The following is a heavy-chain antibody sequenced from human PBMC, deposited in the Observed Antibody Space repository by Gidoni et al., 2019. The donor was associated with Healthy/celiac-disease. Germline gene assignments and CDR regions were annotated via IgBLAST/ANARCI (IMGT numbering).Heavy chain of an antibody. D-gene: IGHD3-22*01. J-gene: IGHJ4*02. Sequence: EVQLVESGGGLVQPGGALRLSCAASGFTLSSYEMNWVRQAPGKGLEWVSYISSSGSPIYNADSVKGRFTISRDNAKNSLYLQMNSLRAEDTAVYYCAREGYYYDSSGYHYWGQGTLVTVSS. CDR2: ISSSGSPI. CDR1: GFTLSSYE. V-gene: IGHV3-48*03. CDR3: AREGYYYDSSGYHY.